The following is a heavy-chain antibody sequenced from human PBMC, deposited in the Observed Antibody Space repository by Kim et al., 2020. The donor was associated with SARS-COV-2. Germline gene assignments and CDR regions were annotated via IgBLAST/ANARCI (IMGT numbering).Heavy chain of an antibody. J-gene: IGHJ4*02. CDR1: GFTFSSYG. D-gene: IGHD3-22*01. Sequence: GGSLRLSCAASGFTFSSYGMHWVRQAPGKGLEWVAVIWYDGSNKYYADSVKGRFTISRDNSKNTLYLQMNSLRAEDTAVYYCARDGRYYDSSGYYYYWGQGTLVTVSS. CDR3: ARDGRYYDSSGYYYY. V-gene: IGHV3-33*01. CDR2: IWYDGSNK.